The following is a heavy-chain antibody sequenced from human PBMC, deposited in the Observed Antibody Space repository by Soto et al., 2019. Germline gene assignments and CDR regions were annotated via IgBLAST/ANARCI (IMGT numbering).Heavy chain of an antibody. CDR3: ARGGNSSPRTAYYYYYYMDV. CDR1: GGSFSGYY. D-gene: IGHD6-13*01. Sequence: SETLSLTCAVYGGSFSGYYWSWIRQPPGKGLEWIGEINHSGSTNYNPSLKSRVTISVDTSKNQFSLKLSSVTAADTAVYYCARGGNSSPRTAYYYYYYMDVWGKGTTVTVSS. V-gene: IGHV4-34*01. CDR2: INHSGST. J-gene: IGHJ6*03.